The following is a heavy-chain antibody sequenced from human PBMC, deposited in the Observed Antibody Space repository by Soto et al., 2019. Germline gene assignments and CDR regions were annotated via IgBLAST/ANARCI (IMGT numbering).Heavy chain of an antibody. V-gene: IGHV4-34*01. CDR2: INHSGST. CDR1: GGSFSGYY. J-gene: IGHJ6*02. Sequence: LSLTCAVYGGSFSGYYWSWIRQPPGKGMEWIGEINHSGSTNYNPSLKSRVTISVDTSKNQFSLKLSSVTAADTAVYYCARVRSGYYYYGMDVWGQGTTVTAP. D-gene: IGHD3-10*01. CDR3: ARVRSGYYYYGMDV.